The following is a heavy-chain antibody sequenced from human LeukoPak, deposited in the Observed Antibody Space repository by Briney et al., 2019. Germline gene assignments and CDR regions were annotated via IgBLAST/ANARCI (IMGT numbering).Heavy chain of an antibody. D-gene: IGHD4-23*01. CDR1: GFMFSSYG. Sequence: GGSLRLSCAASGFMFSSYGIHWVRQAPGKGLEWVAAISYDGSNRYNADSVKGRFTISRDNSKNTLYLQMSSLRAEDTAVYYCARDLDFGGYSNFDYWGQGTLVTVSS. J-gene: IGHJ4*02. V-gene: IGHV3-30*03. CDR2: ISYDGSNR. CDR3: ARDLDFGGYSNFDY.